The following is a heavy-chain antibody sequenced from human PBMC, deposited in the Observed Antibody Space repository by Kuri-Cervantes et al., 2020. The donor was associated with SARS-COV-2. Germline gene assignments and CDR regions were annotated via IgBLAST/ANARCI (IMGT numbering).Heavy chain of an antibody. Sequence: ESLKISCAFYGEAFSGYYWGWIRQPPGKGLEWIGSIYYSGSTYYNPSLKSRVTISVDTSKNQFSLKLSSVTAADTAVYYCARGVVDTAMAYYFDYWGQGTLVTVSS. CDR2: IYYSGST. CDR1: GEAFSGYY. CDR3: ARGVVDTAMAYYFDY. J-gene: IGHJ4*02. D-gene: IGHD5-18*01. V-gene: IGHV4-34*01.